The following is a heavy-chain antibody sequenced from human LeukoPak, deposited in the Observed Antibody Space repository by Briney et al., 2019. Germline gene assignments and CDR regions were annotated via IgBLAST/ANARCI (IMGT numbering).Heavy chain of an antibody. CDR1: GFIYSVYW. D-gene: IGHD6-19*01. J-gene: IGHJ5*02. Sequence: PGGSLGLSRAVSGFIYSVYWMSCVRQAPGKGLEWVANIKTDGSEKYYVDSVKGRSTISRDNAKNSLYRQMSSLRAEDTAVYYCARGGWRPDPWGQGTLVTVSS. CDR3: ARGGWRPDP. V-gene: IGHV3-7*01. CDR2: IKTDGSEK.